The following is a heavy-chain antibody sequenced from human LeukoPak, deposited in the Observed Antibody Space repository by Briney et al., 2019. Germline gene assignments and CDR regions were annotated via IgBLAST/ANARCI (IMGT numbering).Heavy chain of an antibody. CDR3: ARDRDYYDSSGYYGGRAFDI. J-gene: IGHJ3*02. CDR1: GGSIGRYY. D-gene: IGHD3-22*01. V-gene: IGHV4-4*07. Sequence: SETLSLTCTVSGGSIGRYYWSWIRQPAGKGLEWIGRIYTSGSTNYNPSLKSRVTMSVDTSKNQFSLKLSSVTAADTAVYYCARDRDYYDSSGYYGGRAFDIWGQGTMVTVSS. CDR2: IYTSGST.